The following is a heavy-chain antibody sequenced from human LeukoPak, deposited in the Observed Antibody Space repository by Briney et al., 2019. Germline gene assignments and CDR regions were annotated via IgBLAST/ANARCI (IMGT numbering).Heavy chain of an antibody. CDR3: AKAYYYDSSGYSDTIFDY. CDR2: ISGSGGST. V-gene: IGHV3-23*01. J-gene: IGHJ4*02. CDR1: GFTFSSYA. Sequence: GGSLRLSCAASGFTFSSYAMSWVRQAPGKGLEWVSAISGSGGSTYYADSVKGRFTTSRGNSKNTLYLQMNSLRAEDTAVYYCAKAYYYDSSGYSDTIFDYWGQGTLVTVSS. D-gene: IGHD3-22*01.